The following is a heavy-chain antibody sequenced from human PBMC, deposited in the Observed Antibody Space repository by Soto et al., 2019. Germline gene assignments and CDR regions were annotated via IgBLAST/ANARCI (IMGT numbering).Heavy chain of an antibody. CDR3: VRDRPDFWSGYYSAYFDY. CDR2: ISSSSSYI. V-gene: IGHV3-21*01. J-gene: IGHJ4*02. Sequence: EVQLVESGGGLVKPGGSLRLSCAASGFTFSSYSMNWVRQAPGKGLEWVSSISSSSSYIYYADSVKGRFTISRDNAKNSLYLQMNSLRAEDTAVYYCVRDRPDFWSGYYSAYFDYWGQGTLVTVSS. D-gene: IGHD3-3*01. CDR1: GFTFSSYS.